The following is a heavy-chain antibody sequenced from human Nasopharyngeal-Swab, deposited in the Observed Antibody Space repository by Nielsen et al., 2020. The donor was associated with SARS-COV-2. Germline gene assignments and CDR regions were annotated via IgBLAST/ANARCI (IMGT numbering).Heavy chain of an antibody. V-gene: IGHV4-59*12. CDR1: GGSISSYY. J-gene: IGHJ4*02. Sequence: SETLSLTCTVSGGSISSYYWSWIRQPPGKGLEWIGYIYYSGSTNYNPSLKSRVTISVGTSKNQFSLKLSSVTAADTAVYYCARVATAVGNDYWGQGTLVTVSS. CDR2: IYYSGST. CDR3: ARVATAVGNDY. D-gene: IGHD4-23*01.